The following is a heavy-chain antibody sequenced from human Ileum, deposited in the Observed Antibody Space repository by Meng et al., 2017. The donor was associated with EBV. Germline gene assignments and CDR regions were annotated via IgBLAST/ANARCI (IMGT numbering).Heavy chain of an antibody. CDR2: IYYLWNT. J-gene: IGHJ4*02. V-gene: IGHV4-61*01. D-gene: IGHD2-15*01. Sequence: QRQLQESGAGLVKTSGTLSLTSSVSGGFVWTASYLSTWIRQPPWTGLECIDNIYYLWNTNYNPSLKSRLTISVDTSKNQFYLRLSPVTAADTAMYYCARDPNPGYCSGGGCFDLGQGTLVTVSS. CDR1: GGFVWTASYL. CDR3: ARDPNPGYCSGGGCFD.